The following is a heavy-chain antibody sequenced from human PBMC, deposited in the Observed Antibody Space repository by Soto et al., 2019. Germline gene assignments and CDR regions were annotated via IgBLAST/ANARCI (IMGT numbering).Heavy chain of an antibody. CDR1: GFSLSTSGVG. Sequence: QITLKESGPTLVKPTQTLTLTCTFSGFSLSTSGVGVGWIRQPPGRALEGLALIYWDDDKRYSPSLKSRLTITKDTSKNQVVLTMTNMDPVDTATYYCAHSFLQDIVLIRGRYNWFDPWGQGTLVTVSS. J-gene: IGHJ5*02. V-gene: IGHV2-5*02. CDR3: AHSFLQDIVLIRGRYNWFDP. CDR2: IYWDDDK. D-gene: IGHD2-8*01.